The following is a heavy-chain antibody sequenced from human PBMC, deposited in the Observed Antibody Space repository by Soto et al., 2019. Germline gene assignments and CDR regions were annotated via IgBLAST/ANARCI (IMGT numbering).Heavy chain of an antibody. CDR2: IYSGGST. Sequence: EVQLVESGGGLIQPGGSLRLSCAASGFTVSSNYMSWVRQAPGKGLEWVSVIYSGGSTYYADSVKGRFTISRDNSKNTLYLQMNSLRAEDTAVYYCARARTNWNYHYYYGMDVWGQGTTVTVSS. CDR3: ARARTNWNYHYYYGMDV. J-gene: IGHJ6*02. V-gene: IGHV3-53*01. D-gene: IGHD1-1*01. CDR1: GFTVSSNY.